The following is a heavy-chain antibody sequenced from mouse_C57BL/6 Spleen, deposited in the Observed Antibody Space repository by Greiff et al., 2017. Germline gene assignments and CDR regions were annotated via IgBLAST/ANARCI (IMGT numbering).Heavy chain of an antibody. J-gene: IGHJ3*01. D-gene: IGHD2-3*01. V-gene: IGHV1-26*01. CDR2: INPNYGGT. Sequence: EVQLQQSGPELVKPGASVKISCKASGYTFTDYYMNWVKQSHGKSLEWIGAINPNYGGTSYNQKFKGKATLTVDKSSSTAYMELRSMTSEDSAGYYCASDGYPCWGQGTLVTVSA. CDR1: GYTFTDYY. CDR3: ASDGYPC.